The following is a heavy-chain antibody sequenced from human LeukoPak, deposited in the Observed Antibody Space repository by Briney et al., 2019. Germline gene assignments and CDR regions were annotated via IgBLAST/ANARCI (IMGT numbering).Heavy chain of an antibody. CDR2: INPSGGST. J-gene: IGHJ4*02. CDR3: ARGRGSGWYAD. D-gene: IGHD6-13*01. Sequence: ASVKVSCKASGYTFTTYYMHWVRQAPGQGLEWMGIINPSGGSTSYAQKFQGRVTMTRDTSTSTVYMDLSSLRSEDTAVCFCARGRGSGWYADWGQGTLVTVSS. CDR1: GYTFTTYY. V-gene: IGHV1-46*01.